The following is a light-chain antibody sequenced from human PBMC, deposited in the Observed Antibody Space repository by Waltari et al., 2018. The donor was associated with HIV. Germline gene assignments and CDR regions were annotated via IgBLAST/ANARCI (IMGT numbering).Light chain of an antibody. V-gene: IGLV2-23*02. CDR2: EVK. J-gene: IGLJ1*01. CDR3: CAYAGFSTYL. Sequence: QSALTQSASVSASPGQSITISCTGSSSDIGTYNLVSWFQQHPGKAPRLLIYEVKNRPAGVSPRFSGSKSGNTASLTISGLQAADEAEYHCCAYAGFSTYLFGPGTKVTVL. CDR1: SSDIGTYNL.